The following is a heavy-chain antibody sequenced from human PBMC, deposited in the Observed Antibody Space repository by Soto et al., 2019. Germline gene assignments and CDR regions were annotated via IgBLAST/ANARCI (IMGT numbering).Heavy chain of an antibody. V-gene: IGHV1-2*04. CDR1: GYTFTNHY. Sequence: GASVKVSCKASGYTFTNHYLHWVLQAPGQGLQWTGWINPSSGDTNYAQQFQGLVTMTRDTSISTAYMELRSLRSDDTAVYYCARERYSDYNLFDYWGQGALVTVSS. J-gene: IGHJ4*02. D-gene: IGHD5-12*01. CDR2: INPSSGDT. CDR3: ARERYSDYNLFDY.